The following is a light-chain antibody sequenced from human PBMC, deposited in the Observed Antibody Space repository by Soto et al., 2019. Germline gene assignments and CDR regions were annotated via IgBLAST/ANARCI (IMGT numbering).Light chain of an antibody. Sequence: EIVLTQSPGTLSLSPGERATLSCRASQSVSSNYLAWYQQKPGQAPRHLIYGASSRATGIPDRFSGSGSGTDFTLTIRRLEPEDFAVYYCQQYGSSYPWTFGQGTKVEIK. J-gene: IGKJ1*01. CDR2: GAS. CDR1: QSVSSNY. CDR3: QQYGSSYPWT. V-gene: IGKV3-20*01.